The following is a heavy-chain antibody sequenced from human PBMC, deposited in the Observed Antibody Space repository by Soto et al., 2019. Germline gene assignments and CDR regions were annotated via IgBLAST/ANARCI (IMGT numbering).Heavy chain of an antibody. V-gene: IGHV2-5*02. CDR1: GFSLTTRGVG. J-gene: IGHJ4*02. Sequence: QITLKESGPKLVKPTQTLTLTCTFSGFSLTTRGVGVGWILQPPGKALEWLALIYWDDDESYSPSLKSRFTIIKDASKNQVVLTMTNMDPVDTATYYCAHRPREYSYHFNYSGQGTLGTFSS. CDR3: AHRPREYSYHFNY. D-gene: IGHD5-18*01. CDR2: IYWDDDE.